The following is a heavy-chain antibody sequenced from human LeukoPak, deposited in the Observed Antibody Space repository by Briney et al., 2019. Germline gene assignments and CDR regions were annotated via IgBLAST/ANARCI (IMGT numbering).Heavy chain of an antibody. CDR3: ARDRTSTYYYDSSGSYYYYYYMDV. CDR2: IYYSGST. D-gene: IGHD3-22*01. J-gene: IGHJ6*03. V-gene: IGHV4-59*01. Sequence: QTSETLSLTCTVSGGSISSYYWRWLRQPPGKGLEWIGYIYYSGSTNYNPSLKSRVTISVDTSKNQFSLKLSSVTAADTAVYYCARDRTSTYYYDSSGSYYYYYYMDVWGKGTTVTVSS. CDR1: GGSISSYY.